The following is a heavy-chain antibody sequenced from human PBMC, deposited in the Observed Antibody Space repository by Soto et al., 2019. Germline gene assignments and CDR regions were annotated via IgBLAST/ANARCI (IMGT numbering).Heavy chain of an antibody. Sequence: GGSLRLSCAASGFTFSSYWMSWVRQAPGKGLEWVAKIKQDGSEKYYVDSVKGRFTLSRDKAKNSLYLQMNSLRAEDTAVYYCARLSVAGTFFDYWGQGILVTVSS. CDR2: IKQDGSEK. D-gene: IGHD6-19*01. CDR1: GFTFSSYW. CDR3: ARLSVAGTFFDY. J-gene: IGHJ4*02. V-gene: IGHV3-7*01.